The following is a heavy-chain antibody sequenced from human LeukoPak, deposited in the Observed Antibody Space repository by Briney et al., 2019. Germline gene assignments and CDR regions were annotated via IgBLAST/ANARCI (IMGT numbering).Heavy chain of an antibody. J-gene: IGHJ6*03. CDR3: ASWGVGATDYYYYMDV. CDR1: GYTFTGYY. CDR2: INPNSGGT. D-gene: IGHD1-26*01. V-gene: IGHV1-2*02. Sequence: GASVKVSCKASGYTFTGYYMHWVRQAPGQGLEWMGWINPNSGGTNYAQKFQGRVTMTRDTSISTAYMELSRLRSDDTAVYYCASWGVGATDYYYYMDVWGKGTTVTVSS.